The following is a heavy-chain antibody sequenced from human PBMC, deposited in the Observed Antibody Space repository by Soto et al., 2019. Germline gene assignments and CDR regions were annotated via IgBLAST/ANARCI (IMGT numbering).Heavy chain of an antibody. J-gene: IGHJ3*02. CDR3: WRALSYGNI. D-gene: IGHD5-18*01. V-gene: IGHV3-7*04. CDR1: GITFSSYW. CDR2: IKQDGSEK. Sequence: EVQLVESGGGLVQPGGSLRLSCAASGITFSSYWMSWVRQAPGKGLEWVANIKQDGSEKFYVDSVKGRFTISRDNAKNSLYLLMNSRRAEDTAVYYCWRALSYGNIWGQGTRVTVSS.